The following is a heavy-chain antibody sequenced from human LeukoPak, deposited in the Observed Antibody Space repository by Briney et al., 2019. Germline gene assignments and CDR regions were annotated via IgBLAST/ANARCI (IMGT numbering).Heavy chain of an antibody. J-gene: IGHJ5*02. V-gene: IGHV4-39*01. CDR1: GGSISSSSYY. CDR2: IYYSGST. Sequence: PSETLSLTCTVSGGSISSSSYYWGWIRQPPGKGLEWIGSIYYSGSTYYNPSLKSRVTISVDTSKNQFSLKLSSVTAADTAVYYCAGHAIGWFDPWGQGTLVTVSS. D-gene: IGHD2-21*01. CDR3: AGHAIGWFDP.